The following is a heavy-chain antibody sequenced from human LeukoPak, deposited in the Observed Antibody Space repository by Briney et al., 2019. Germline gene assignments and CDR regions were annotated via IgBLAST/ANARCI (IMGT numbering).Heavy chain of an antibody. D-gene: IGHD3-10*01. J-gene: IGHJ3*02. CDR3: AKVGLWFGELRSFDI. V-gene: IGHV3-23*01. CDR2: ISGGGGST. CDR1: GFTFSTYA. Sequence: GSLRLSCAASGFTFSTYAMSWVRQAPGKGLDWVSTISGGGGSTYYADSVKGRFSISRDNSKNTLYLRMNSLRAEDAAVYYCAKVGLWFGELRSFDIWGQGTMVTVST.